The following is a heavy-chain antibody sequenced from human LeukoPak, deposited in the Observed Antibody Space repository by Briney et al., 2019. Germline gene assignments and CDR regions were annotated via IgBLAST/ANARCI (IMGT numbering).Heavy chain of an antibody. CDR2: ISGSGGST. CDR3: ARTPSGSYYYYYGMDV. D-gene: IGHD7-27*01. J-gene: IGHJ6*02. CDR1: GFTFSSYA. V-gene: IGHV3-23*01. Sequence: GGSLRLSCAASGFTFSSYAMSWVRQAPGKGLEWVSAISGSGGSTYYADSVKGRFTISRDNSKNTLYLQMNSLRAEDTAVYYCARTPSGSYYYYYGMDVWGQGTTVTVSS.